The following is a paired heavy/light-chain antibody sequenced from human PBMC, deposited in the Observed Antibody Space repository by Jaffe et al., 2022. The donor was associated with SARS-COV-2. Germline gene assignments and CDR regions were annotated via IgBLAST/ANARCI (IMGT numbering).Heavy chain of an antibody. D-gene: IGHD2-15*01. CDR2: ISYDGSNK. J-gene: IGHJ4*02. CDR3: ARDGRDIVVVVAATRGGYADY. V-gene: IGHV3-30*04. Sequence: QVQLVESGGGVVQPGRSLRLSCAASGFTFSSYAMHWVRQAPGKGLEWVAVISYDGSNKYYADSVKGRFTISRDNSKNTLYLQMNSLRAEDTAVYYCARDGRDIVVVVAATRGGYADYWGQGTLVTVSS. CDR1: GFTFSSYA.
Light chain of an antibody. CDR1: QGISSY. CDR3: QQLNSYPTT. CDR2: AAS. Sequence: DIQLTQSPSFLSASVGDRVTITCRASQGISSYLAWYQQKPGKAPKLLIYAASTLQSGVPSRFSGSGSGTEFTLTISSLQPEDFATYYCQQLNSYPTTFGQGTRLEIK. J-gene: IGKJ5*01. V-gene: IGKV1-9*01.